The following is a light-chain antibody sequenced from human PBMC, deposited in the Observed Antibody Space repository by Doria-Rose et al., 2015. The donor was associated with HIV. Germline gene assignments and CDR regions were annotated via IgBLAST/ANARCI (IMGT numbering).Light chain of an antibody. CDR2: DGS. J-gene: IGKJ1*01. CDR1: QSFSSTY. CDR3: HQYGTSWT. V-gene: IGKV3-20*01. Sequence: EIVLTQSPGTLSLSPGERATLSCRASQSFSSTYLAWYQRKPGQASSLLIYDGSTGATGIPDRFSDSGSGTDFTLTINRLEPEDFALYYCHQYGTSWTFGQGTKVEI.